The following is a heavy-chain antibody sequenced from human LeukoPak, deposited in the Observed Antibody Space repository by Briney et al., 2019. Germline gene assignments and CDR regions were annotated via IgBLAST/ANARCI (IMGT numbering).Heavy chain of an antibody. J-gene: IGHJ2*01. CDR1: GDSLNNSNYF. CDR3: ARPVDWYFDA. Sequence: PETLSLTCTVSGDSLNNSNYFWGWIRQPPGKGLEWIATIHYTGNAYYNPSLTSRLTISVDMSRNQFSLKLTSVTAADTAVYYCARPVDWYFDAWGRGTLVTVSS. V-gene: IGHV4-39*01. CDR2: IHYTGNA.